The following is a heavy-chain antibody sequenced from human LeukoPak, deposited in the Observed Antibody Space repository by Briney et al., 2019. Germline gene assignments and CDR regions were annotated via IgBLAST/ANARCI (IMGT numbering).Heavy chain of an antibody. CDR3: ARHYYDTSGYYYFDY. D-gene: IGHD3-22*01. J-gene: IGHJ4*02. Sequence: SETLSLTCNVSGGSISAYYWSWIRQPPGKGLEYTGYIYYSGSTDYNPSFKSRITISVDTSKNQFSLKLSSVTAADTAVYYCARHYYDTSGYYYFDYWGQGTLVTVSS. CDR2: IYYSGST. V-gene: IGHV4-59*08. CDR1: GGSISAYY.